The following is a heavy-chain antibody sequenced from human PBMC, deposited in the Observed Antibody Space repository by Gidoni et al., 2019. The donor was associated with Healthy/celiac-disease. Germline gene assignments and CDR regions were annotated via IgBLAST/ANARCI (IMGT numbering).Heavy chain of an antibody. CDR2: IYSGGST. CDR1: GFTVSSTY. D-gene: IGHD5-18*01. V-gene: IGHV3-66*02. J-gene: IGHJ6*02. CDR3: ARGYSYGIYYYYGMDV. Sequence: EVQLVASGGGLVQPGGSLRLSCAASGFTVSSTYMSWVRQAPGKGLEWVSVIYSGGSTYYADSVKGRFTISRDNSKNTLYLQRNSLRAEDTAVYYCARGYSYGIYYYYGMDVWGQGTTVTVSS.